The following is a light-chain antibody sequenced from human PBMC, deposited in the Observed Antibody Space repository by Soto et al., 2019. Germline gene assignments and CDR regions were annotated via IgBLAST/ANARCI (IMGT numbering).Light chain of an antibody. CDR3: QQYGSSPPLT. V-gene: IGKV3-20*01. CDR2: GAS. CDR1: QSVSSSY. Sequence: EIVLTQSPGTLSLSPGERATLSCRASQSVSSSYLAGYQQKPGQAPRLLIYGASSRATGIPDRFSGSGSGTGFTLTISRLEPVDFAVYYCQQYGSSPPLTFGGGTKVEIK. J-gene: IGKJ4*01.